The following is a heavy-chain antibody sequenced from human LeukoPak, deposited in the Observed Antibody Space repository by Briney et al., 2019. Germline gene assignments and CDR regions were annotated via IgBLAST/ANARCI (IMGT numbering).Heavy chain of an antibody. V-gene: IGHV3-33*06. CDR2: ILFDGSNE. J-gene: IGHJ4*02. D-gene: IGHD3-10*01. Sequence: GRSLRLSCAASGFTFSTYGMHWVRQAPGKGLEWVALILFDGSNENYADSLKGRVTISRDNSKNTLYLQINSRRPEDTAIYYCANPGTPGLGWAQFDYGGQGSLVTVSS. CDR1: GFTFSTYG. CDR3: ANPGTPGLGWAQFDY.